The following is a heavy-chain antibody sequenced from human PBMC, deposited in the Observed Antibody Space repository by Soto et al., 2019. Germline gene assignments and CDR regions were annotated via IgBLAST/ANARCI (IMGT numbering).Heavy chain of an antibody. D-gene: IGHD2-15*01. V-gene: IGHV4-34*01. Sequence: QVQLQQWGAGLLKPSETLSLTCAVYGGSFSGYYWSWIRQPPGKGLEWIGEINHSGSTNYNPSLKSRVTISVDTSMNPFSTKLSSVAAADKAVYYSERSMCRGGRCVLLAYRVLGTMVTVSS. J-gene: IGHJ4*02. CDR1: GGSFSGYY. CDR2: INHSGST. CDR3: ERSMCRGGRCVLLAY.